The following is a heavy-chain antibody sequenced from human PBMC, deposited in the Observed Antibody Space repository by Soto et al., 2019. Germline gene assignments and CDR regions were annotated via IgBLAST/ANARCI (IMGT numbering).Heavy chain of an antibody. Sequence: QVQLVQSGAEVKKPGSSVKVSCKASGGTFSSYAISWVRQAPGQGLEWMGGIIPIFGTANYAQKLQGRVTITADKSTSTAYMELSSLRSEDTAVYYCARAHYDILTGYYGPAYYYGMDVWGQGTTVTVSS. V-gene: IGHV1-69*06. CDR1: GGTFSSYA. D-gene: IGHD3-9*01. CDR2: IIPIFGTA. CDR3: ARAHYDILTGYYGPAYYYGMDV. J-gene: IGHJ6*02.